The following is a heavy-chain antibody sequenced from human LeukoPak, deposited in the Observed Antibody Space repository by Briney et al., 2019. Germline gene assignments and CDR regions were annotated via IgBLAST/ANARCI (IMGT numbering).Heavy chain of an antibody. CDR1: GFIFSTYA. V-gene: IGHV3-21*01. D-gene: IGHD2-2*01. J-gene: IGHJ6*02. CDR2: ISSSSSYI. Sequence: PGGSLRLSCAASGFIFSTYAMNWVRQAPGKGLEWVSSISSSSSYIYYADSVKGRFTISRDNAKNSLYLQMNSLRAEDTAVYYCAEGCSSTSCLFGMDVWGQGTTVTVSS. CDR3: AEGCSSTSCLFGMDV.